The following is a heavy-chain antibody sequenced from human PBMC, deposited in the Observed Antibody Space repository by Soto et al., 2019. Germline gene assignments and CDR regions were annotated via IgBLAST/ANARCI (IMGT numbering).Heavy chain of an antibody. CDR1: GGSISSYY. Sequence: PSETLSLTCTVSGGSISSYYWSWIRQPPGKGLEWIGYIYYSGSTNYNPSLKSRVTISVDTSKNQFSLKLSSVTAADTAVYYCARDYSGSYYGILGYWGQGTLVTV. D-gene: IGHD1-26*01. CDR3: ARDYSGSYYGILGY. CDR2: IYYSGST. V-gene: IGHV4-59*01. J-gene: IGHJ4*02.